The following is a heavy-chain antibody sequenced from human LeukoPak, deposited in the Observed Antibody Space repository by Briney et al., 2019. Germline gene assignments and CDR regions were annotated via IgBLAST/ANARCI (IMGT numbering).Heavy chain of an antibody. CDR2: IYYSGST. Sequence: SETLSLTCTVSGGSISSGGYYWSWIRQHPGKGLEWIGYIYYSGSTYYNPSLKSRVTISVDTSKNQFSLKLSSVTAADTAVYYCAAGLIAAASIDYWGQGALVTVSS. CDR1: GGSISSGGYY. CDR3: AAGLIAAASIDY. D-gene: IGHD6-13*01. J-gene: IGHJ4*02. V-gene: IGHV4-31*03.